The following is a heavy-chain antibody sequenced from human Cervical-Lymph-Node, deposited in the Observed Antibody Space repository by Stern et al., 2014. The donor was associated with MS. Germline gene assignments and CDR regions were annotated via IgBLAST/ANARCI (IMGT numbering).Heavy chain of an antibody. CDR2: ISYDGNHK. CDR1: GFTFSSYG. CDR3: ARDYEDTSMLFDH. D-gene: IGHD2-8*01. V-gene: IGHV3-30*03. Sequence: QVQLVESGGAVVQPGRSLRLSCAASGFTFSSYGMHWVRQAPGKGLEWVTVISYDGNHKYYGASVKGRFTISRDNSKNTLHLQMNSVTPDDTAIYYCARDYEDTSMLFDHWGQGTLVTVSS. J-gene: IGHJ4*02.